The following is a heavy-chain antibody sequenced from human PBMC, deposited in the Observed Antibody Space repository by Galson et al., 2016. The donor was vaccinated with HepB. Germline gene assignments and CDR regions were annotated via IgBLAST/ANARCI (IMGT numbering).Heavy chain of an antibody. D-gene: IGHD2-2*01. V-gene: IGHV3-53*01. J-gene: IGHJ4*02. Sequence: SLRLSCAASGFTVSGNYLTWVRQAPGRAPECVSIIYSGGGTYYADSVKGRFTISRDSPRNTMYLQMNSLRVEDTTVYYCARALWGQSCSSTSCVTGGLDYWGPGTLVTVSS. CDR1: GFTVSGNY. CDR2: IYSGGGT. CDR3: ARALWGQSCSSTSCVTGGLDY.